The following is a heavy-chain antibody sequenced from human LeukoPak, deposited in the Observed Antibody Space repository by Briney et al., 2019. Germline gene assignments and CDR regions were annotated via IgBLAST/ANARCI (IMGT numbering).Heavy chain of an antibody. V-gene: IGHV3-33*01. CDR3: ARDRAAARMDV. D-gene: IGHD6-13*01. CDR2: IWYDGSNK. Sequence: GRSLRLSCAASGFTFRSHGMHWVRQAPGNGLEWVAIIWYDGSNKYYADSVKGRFTISRDNSKNTLYLQMNSLRAEDTAVYYCARDRAAARMDVWGKGTTVTVSS. J-gene: IGHJ6*04. CDR1: GFTFRSHG.